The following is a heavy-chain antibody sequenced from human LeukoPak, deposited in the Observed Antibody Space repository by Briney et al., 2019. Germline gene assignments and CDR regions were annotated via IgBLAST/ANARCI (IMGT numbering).Heavy chain of an antibody. CDR2: INVNGGGT. CDR3: AKPRVGDFIVVVPAAEDC. CDR1: GFTFSNYA. Sequence: GGSLRLSCAASGFTFSNYAMSWVRHAPGKGLEWVSAINVNGGGTYYADSVKGRFTISRDNSRNTLFLHMNTLRAEDTAVYYCAKPRVGDFIVVVPAAEDCWGQGTLVTVSS. J-gene: IGHJ4*02. D-gene: IGHD2-2*01. V-gene: IGHV3-23*01.